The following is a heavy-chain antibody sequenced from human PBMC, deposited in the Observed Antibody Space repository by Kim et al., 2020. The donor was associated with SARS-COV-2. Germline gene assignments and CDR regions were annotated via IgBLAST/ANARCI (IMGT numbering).Heavy chain of an antibody. CDR3: TTTYYYDSSGYYADY. Sequence: GGSLRLSCAASGFTFSNAWMSWVRQAPGKGREWVGGIKSKTDGGTKDYAAPVKGRFTISRDNAKNTLYLQMNSLKTEDTAVYYCTTTYYYDSSGYYADYWGQGTLVTVSS. D-gene: IGHD3-22*01. CDR2: IKSKTDGGTK. CDR1: GFTFSNAW. V-gene: IGHV3-15*01. J-gene: IGHJ4*02.